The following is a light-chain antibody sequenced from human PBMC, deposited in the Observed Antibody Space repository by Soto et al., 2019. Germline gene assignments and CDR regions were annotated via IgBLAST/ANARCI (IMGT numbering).Light chain of an antibody. Sequence: DIQMTQSPSTLSASVGDRVTITCRASQSISSWLVWYQQKPGKAPKLLIYDAFNLESGVPSRFSGSGSGTEFTLTISCLQPDDFATYYCQQYNSYSTFGQGTKVEIK. CDR3: QQYNSYST. CDR1: QSISSW. V-gene: IGKV1-5*01. J-gene: IGKJ1*01. CDR2: DAF.